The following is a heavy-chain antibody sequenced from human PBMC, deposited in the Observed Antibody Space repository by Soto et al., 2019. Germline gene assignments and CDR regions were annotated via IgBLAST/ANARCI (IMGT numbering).Heavy chain of an antibody. J-gene: IGHJ3*02. CDR1: GLTLTNYW. D-gene: IGHD6-19*01. Sequence: SLRLSCAPSGLTLTNYWMHWVRQAPGKGLVWVSRVKGDGSDTTYADSVRGRFTISRDNTKNTLYLQMNSLRPEDTAVYSGARRQWLADDGFDSWGRGT. CDR2: VKGDGSDT. V-gene: IGHV3-74*01. CDR3: ARRQWLADDGFDS.